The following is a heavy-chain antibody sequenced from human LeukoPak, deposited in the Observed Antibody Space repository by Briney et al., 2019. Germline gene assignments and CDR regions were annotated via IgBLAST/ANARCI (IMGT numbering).Heavy chain of an antibody. V-gene: IGHV1-69*13. Sequence: SVKVSCKASGGTFSSYAISWVRQAPGQGLEWMGGIIPIFGTANHAQKFQGRVTITADESTSTAYMELSSLRSEDTAVYYCARGPLYLTREGPSAFDIRGQGTMVTVSS. D-gene: IGHD3-9*01. CDR2: IIPIFGTA. CDR3: ARGPLYLTREGPSAFDI. J-gene: IGHJ3*02. CDR1: GGTFSSYA.